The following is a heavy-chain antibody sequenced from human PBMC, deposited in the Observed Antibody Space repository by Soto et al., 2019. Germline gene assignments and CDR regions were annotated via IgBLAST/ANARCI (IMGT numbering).Heavy chain of an antibody. CDR1: GYTFTSYG. CDR2: ISAYNGNT. Sequence: ASVKVSCKASGYTFTSYGISWVRQAPGQGLEWMGWISAYNGNTNYAQKLQGRVTMTTDTSTSTAYMELRSLRSDDTAVYYCARERLQHYYYYGMDAWGQGTTVTVSS. V-gene: IGHV1-18*01. CDR3: ARERLQHYYYYGMDA. J-gene: IGHJ6*02. D-gene: IGHD4-4*01.